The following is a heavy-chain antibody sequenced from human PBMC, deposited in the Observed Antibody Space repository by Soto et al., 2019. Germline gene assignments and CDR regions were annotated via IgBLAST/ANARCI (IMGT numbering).Heavy chain of an antibody. CDR1: GFTFSSYW. D-gene: IGHD3-22*01. J-gene: IGHJ4*02. CDR3: ARAGIDYYDSSGYYDY. Sequence: PGGSLRLSCAASGFTFSSYWMSWVRQAPGKGLEWVANIKQDGSEKYYVDSVKGRFTISRDNAKNSLYLQMNSLRAEDTAVYYCARAGIDYYDSSGYYDYWGQGTLVTVSS. CDR2: IKQDGSEK. V-gene: IGHV3-7*05.